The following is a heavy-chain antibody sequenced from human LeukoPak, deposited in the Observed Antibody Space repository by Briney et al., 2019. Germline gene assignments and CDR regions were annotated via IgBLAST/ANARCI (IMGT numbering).Heavy chain of an antibody. J-gene: IGHJ3*02. D-gene: IGHD3-16*01. CDR3: AREFRGGDHDAVDI. CDR1: GFTFSSYE. Sequence: PGGSLRLSCAASGFTFSSYEMNWVRQAPGKGLEWVSYISSSGSTIYYADSVKGRFTISRDNAKNSLYLQMNSLRAEDTAVYYCAREFRGGDHDAVDIWGQGTMVTVSS. CDR2: ISSSGSTI. V-gene: IGHV3-48*03.